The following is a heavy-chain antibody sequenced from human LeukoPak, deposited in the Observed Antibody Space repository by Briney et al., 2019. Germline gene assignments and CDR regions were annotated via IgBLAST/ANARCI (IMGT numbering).Heavy chain of an antibody. CDR1: GYTLTELS. CDR2: FDPEDGET. J-gene: IGHJ4*02. Sequence: AASVKVSCKVSGYTLTELSMHWVRQAPGKGLEWMGGFDPEDGETIYAQKFQGRVTMTRDTSTSTVYMELSSLRSEDTAVYYCARDYIDFWSGYDYWGQGTLVTVSS. CDR3: ARDYIDFWSGYDY. D-gene: IGHD3-3*01. V-gene: IGHV1-24*01.